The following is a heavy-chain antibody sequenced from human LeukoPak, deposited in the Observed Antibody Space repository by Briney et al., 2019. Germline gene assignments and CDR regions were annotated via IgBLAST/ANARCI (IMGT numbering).Heavy chain of an antibody. V-gene: IGHV5-51*01. CDR1: GYSFSSYW. D-gene: IGHD1-26*01. J-gene: IGHJ5*02. Sequence: GESLNISCKGSGYSFSSYWIGWVRHMPGKGLEWKGIIYPGDSDTRYSPSFQGQVTSSADKSISTAYLQWSSLKASDSAMYYCTRHVVVGASDNWFDPWGEGTLVTVSS. CDR2: IYPGDSDT. CDR3: TRHVVVGASDNWFDP.